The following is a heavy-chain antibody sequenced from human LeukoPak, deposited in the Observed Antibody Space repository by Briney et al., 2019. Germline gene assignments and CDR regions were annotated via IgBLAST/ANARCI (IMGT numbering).Heavy chain of an antibody. V-gene: IGHV4-59*08. Sequence: SETLSLTCTVSGGSISSYYWSWIRQPPGKGLEWIGYIYYSGSTNYNPSLKSRVTISVDTSKNQFSLKLSSVTAADTAVYYCARRYSGGSRAFDIWGQGTMVTVSS. J-gene: IGHJ3*02. D-gene: IGHD1-26*01. CDR1: GGSISSYY. CDR2: IYYSGST. CDR3: ARRYSGGSRAFDI.